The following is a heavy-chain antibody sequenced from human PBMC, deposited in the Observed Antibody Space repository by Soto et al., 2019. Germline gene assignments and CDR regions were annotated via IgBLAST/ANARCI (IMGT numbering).Heavy chain of an antibody. Sequence: VQLVESGGGLVQPGGSLRLSCAASGFTFSNYGMHWVRQAPGKGLEWVAVIQYDGSTKYYADSVRGRFTISRDNSKNTLYLEMNSLRDEDTAVYYCARVGFSSSFDGMDVWGQGTTVTVSS. V-gene: IGHV3-33*08. J-gene: IGHJ6*02. D-gene: IGHD6-6*01. CDR2: IQYDGSTK. CDR1: GFTFSNYG. CDR3: ARVGFSSSFDGMDV.